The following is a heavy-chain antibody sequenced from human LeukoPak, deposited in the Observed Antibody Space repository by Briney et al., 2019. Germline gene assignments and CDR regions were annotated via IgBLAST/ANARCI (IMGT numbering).Heavy chain of an antibody. Sequence: PSETLSLTCTVSGGSISSGDYYWSWIRQPPGKGLEWIGYIHYSGSTYYNPSLKSRVTISVDTSKNQFSLKLSSVTAADTAVYYCARISNTWIVVAHYYFDYWGQGTLVTVSS. CDR2: IHYSGST. D-gene: IGHD3-22*01. V-gene: IGHV4-30-4*08. CDR3: ARISNTWIVVAHYYFDY. CDR1: GGSISSGDYY. J-gene: IGHJ4*02.